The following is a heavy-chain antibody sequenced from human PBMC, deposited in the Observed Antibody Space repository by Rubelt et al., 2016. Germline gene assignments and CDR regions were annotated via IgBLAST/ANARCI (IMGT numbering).Heavy chain of an antibody. CDR3: ARLPGISWFDP. J-gene: IGHJ5*02. V-gene: IGHV4-59*08. Sequence: QVQLQESGPGLVKPSETLSLTCTVSGGSISSYYWNWIRQPPGKGLEWIGYIYYSGSTNYNPSLKGRVTLSVDTTKNPFSLSLRSVTAADTAVYYCARLPGISWFDPWGQGTLVTVSS. CDR2: IYYSGST. D-gene: IGHD2-15*01. CDR1: GGSISSYY.